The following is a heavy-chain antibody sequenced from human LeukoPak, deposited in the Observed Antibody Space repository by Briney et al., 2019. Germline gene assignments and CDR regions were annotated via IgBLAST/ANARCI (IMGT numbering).Heavy chain of an antibody. CDR3: ASEHPHDSSGYYLDY. D-gene: IGHD3-22*01. J-gene: IGHJ4*02. CDR2: INPSGGST. Sequence: ASVKVSCKASGYTFTSYYMHWVRQAPGQGLEWMGIINPSGGSTSYAQKFQGRVTMTRDTSTSTVYMELSSLRSEDTAVYYCASEHPHDSSGYYLDYWGQGTLVTVSS. V-gene: IGHV1-46*01. CDR1: GYTFTSYY.